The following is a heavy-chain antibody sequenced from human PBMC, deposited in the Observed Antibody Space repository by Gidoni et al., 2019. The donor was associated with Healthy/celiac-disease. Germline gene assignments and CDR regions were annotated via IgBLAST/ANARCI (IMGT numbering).Heavy chain of an antibody. D-gene: IGHD3-9*01. CDR1: GFSPSTREVG. V-gene: IGHV2-5*02. J-gene: IGHJ4*02. Sequence: QITLKESGPTLVDPTQILTLTCTFSGFSPSTREVGVGWIRPPPGKALEWLALIYWDDDKRYSPSLKSRLTITKDTSTNQVVLTMTNMDPVDTATYYCAHRILTGYYFDYWGQGTLVTVSS. CDR3: AHRILTGYYFDY. CDR2: IYWDDDK.